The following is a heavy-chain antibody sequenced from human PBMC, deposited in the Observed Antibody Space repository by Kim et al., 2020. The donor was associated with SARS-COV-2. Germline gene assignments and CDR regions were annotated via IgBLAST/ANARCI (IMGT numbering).Heavy chain of an antibody. CDR3: AREGSSGWYPH. CDR2: ISYDGSNK. V-gene: IGHV3-30-3*01. J-gene: IGHJ4*02. CDR1: GFTFSSYP. D-gene: IGHD6-19*01. Sequence: GGSLRLSCAASGFTFSSYPMHWVRQAPGKGLEWVAIISYDGSNKHYADFVKGRFTISRDNSENTLFLQMNSLTPEDTAVYYCAREGSSGWYPHWGQGSLVTVSS.